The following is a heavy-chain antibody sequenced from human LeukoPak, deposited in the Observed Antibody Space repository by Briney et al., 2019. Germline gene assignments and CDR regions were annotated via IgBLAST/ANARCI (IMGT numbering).Heavy chain of an antibody. CDR3: TRDWYYGTFDI. J-gene: IGHJ3*02. Sequence: GGSLSLSCAASGFTFSNYAMHWVRQAPGKGLEYVSAITANGGSTYYANSVKGRFTISRDNSKNTLYLQMGSLRAEDMAVYYCTRDWYYGTFDIWGQGTMVTVSS. D-gene: IGHD3-10*01. CDR2: ITANGGST. CDR1: GFTFSNYA. V-gene: IGHV3-64*01.